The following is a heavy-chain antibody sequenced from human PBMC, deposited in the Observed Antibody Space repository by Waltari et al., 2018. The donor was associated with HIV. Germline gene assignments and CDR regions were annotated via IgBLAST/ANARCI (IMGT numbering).Heavy chain of an antibody. D-gene: IGHD2-8*02. CDR1: GFTFIDYY. V-gene: IGHV3-11*01. CDR2: MSGSGNTI. J-gene: IGHJ5*02. Sequence: QVQLLESGGGLVKPGGSLRLSCAASGFTFIDYYLSWIRQAPGKGLEWLSYMSGSGNTINYADSVKGRFTSARDDAENALYLQMNSRRAEDTAVYDCARDRGGTGGWVDPWGQVTLVTVSA. CDR3: ARDRGGTGGWVDP.